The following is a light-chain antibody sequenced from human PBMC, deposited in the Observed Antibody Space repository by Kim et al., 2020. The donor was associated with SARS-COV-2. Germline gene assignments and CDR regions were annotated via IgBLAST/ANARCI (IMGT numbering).Light chain of an antibody. V-gene: IGKV3-20*01. CDR3: HQYGSSPRT. J-gene: IGKJ1*01. CDR1: QSFTNNY. Sequence: SPVERATLSCRASQSFTNNYLAWYQHKPGQAPRLLIYGASSRATGIPDRFSGSGSGTDFTLTISRLEPEDFAVYYCHQYGSSPRTFGQGTKVDIK. CDR2: GAS.